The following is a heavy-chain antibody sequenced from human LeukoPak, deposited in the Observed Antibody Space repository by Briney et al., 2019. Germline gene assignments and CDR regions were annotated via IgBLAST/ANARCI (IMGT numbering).Heavy chain of an antibody. CDR2: ISGTGGNT. V-gene: IGHV3-23*01. J-gene: IGHJ4*02. D-gene: IGHD6-19*01. CDR3: AKDHGVAVTGMYY. CDR1: GFAFTSFT. Sequence: GGSLRLSCAAPGFAFTSFTMNWVRQTPEKGLEWVSSISGTGGNTYYADSVKGRFTISRDNSRNTLYLQMNSLRAEDTAVYYCAKDHGVAVTGMYYWGQGTLVTVSS.